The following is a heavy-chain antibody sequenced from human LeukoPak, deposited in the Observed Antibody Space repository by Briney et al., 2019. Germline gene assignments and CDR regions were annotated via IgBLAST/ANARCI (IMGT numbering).Heavy chain of an antibody. CDR2: ISSSGNTI. J-gene: IGHJ4*02. CDR1: GFTFSSYE. Sequence: GGSLRLSCAASGFTFSSYEMNWVRQAPGKGLEWLSYISSSGNTIYYADSVKGRFTISRDNAKNSLYLQMNSLRAEDTAVYYCARDHLTGTTGIDYWGQGTLVTVSS. D-gene: IGHD1-7*01. CDR3: ARDHLTGTTGIDY. V-gene: IGHV3-48*03.